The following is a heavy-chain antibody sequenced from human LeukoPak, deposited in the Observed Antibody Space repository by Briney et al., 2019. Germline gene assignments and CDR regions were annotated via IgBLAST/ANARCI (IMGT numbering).Heavy chain of an antibody. D-gene: IGHD2-15*01. CDR1: GGSINNYY. V-gene: IGHV4-59*01. Sequence: SETLSLTCTVSGGSINNYYWSWIRQPPGKGLEWIGYIYYTGSTNCNPSLKSRVTISIDTSKGQFSLKLKSVTAADTAVYYCARLDCSGGRCWGVDYWGQGTLVTVST. CDR2: IYYTGST. CDR3: ARLDCSGGRCWGVDY. J-gene: IGHJ4*02.